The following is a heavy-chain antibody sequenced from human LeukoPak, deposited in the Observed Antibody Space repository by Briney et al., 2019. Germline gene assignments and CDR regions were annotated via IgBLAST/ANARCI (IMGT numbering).Heavy chain of an antibody. CDR1: GYTFTSYD. Sequence: ASVKVSCKASGYTFTSYDINWVRQATGQGLEWMGWINPNSGNTGYAQKFQGRVTITRNTSISTAYMELSSLRSEDTAVYYCARGQQQLVGRVYYYYYYYMDVWGKGTTVTVSS. CDR3: ARGQQQLVGRVYYYYYYYMDV. D-gene: IGHD6-13*01. J-gene: IGHJ6*03. CDR2: INPNSGNT. V-gene: IGHV1-8*03.